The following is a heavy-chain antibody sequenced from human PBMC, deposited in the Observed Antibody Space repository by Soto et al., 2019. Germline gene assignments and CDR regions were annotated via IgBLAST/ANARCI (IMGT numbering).Heavy chain of an antibody. V-gene: IGHV1-69*06. CDR3: AREMASGYSRTWFDP. CDR1: GGIGSNYA. D-gene: IGHD2-15*01. J-gene: IGHJ5*02. CDR2: IVPKFGTS. Sequence: QEHLVQSGAKVKKPGSSEKVSCRASGGIGSNYAISWVRQAPGQGLEWMGGIVPKFGTSNYAQRFKGRVTISVDKSTNSVYMELSSLRSQDTAIYYCAREMASGYSRTWFDPWGQGTLVTVSS.